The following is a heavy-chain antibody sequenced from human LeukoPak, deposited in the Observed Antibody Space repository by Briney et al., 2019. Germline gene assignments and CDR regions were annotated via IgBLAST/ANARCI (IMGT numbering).Heavy chain of an antibody. CDR3: ARDENYYDSSGYHNWFDP. J-gene: IGHJ5*02. V-gene: IGHV4-31*03. CDR1: GGSISSGGYY. CDR2: IYYSGST. Sequence: SETLSLTCTVSGGSISSGGYYWSWIRQHPGKGLEWIGYIYYSGSTYYNPSLKSRVTISVDTSKNQLSLKLSSVTAADTAVYYCARDENYYDSSGYHNWFDPWGQGTLVTVSS. D-gene: IGHD3-22*01.